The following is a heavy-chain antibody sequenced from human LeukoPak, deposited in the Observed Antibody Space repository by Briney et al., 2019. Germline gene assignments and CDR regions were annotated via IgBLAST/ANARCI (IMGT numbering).Heavy chain of an antibody. D-gene: IGHD5-12*01. J-gene: IGHJ4*02. Sequence: GGSLSLSCAASGFIFSSYWMHWVRQGPGKGLVWVSRINSDGSSASYVDYLKGRFTISRDNPKNTLYLQMDNLRAEDTAVYYCVRRREEGGYDYWGQGTLVTVSS. CDR2: INSDGSSA. CDR3: VRRREEGGYDY. V-gene: IGHV3-74*01. CDR1: GFIFSSYW.